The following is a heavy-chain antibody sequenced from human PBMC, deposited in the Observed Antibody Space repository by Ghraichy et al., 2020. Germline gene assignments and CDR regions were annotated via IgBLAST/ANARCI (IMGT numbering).Heavy chain of an antibody. CDR3: ARHIEGDSSSSVGEDYYYYGMDV. CDR1: GGTFSSYA. Sequence: SVKVSCKASGGTFSSYAISWVRQAPGQGLEWMGGIIPIFGTANYAQKFQGRVTITTDESTSTAYMELSSLRSEDTAVYYCARHIEGDSSSSVGEDYYYYGMDVWGQGTTVTVSS. CDR2: IIPIFGTA. J-gene: IGHJ6*02. D-gene: IGHD6-6*01. V-gene: IGHV1-69*05.